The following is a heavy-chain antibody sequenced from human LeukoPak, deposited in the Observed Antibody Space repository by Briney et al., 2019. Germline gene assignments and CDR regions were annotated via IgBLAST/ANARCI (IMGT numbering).Heavy chain of an antibody. V-gene: IGHV3-30*18. Sequence: VRQAPGXXXXXXPVISYDGSNKYYADSVKGRFTISRDNSKNTLYLQMNSLRAEDTAVYYCAKDLYSSGWYYFDYWGQGTLVTVSS. J-gene: IGHJ4*02. D-gene: IGHD6-19*01. CDR3: AKDLYSSGWYYFDY. CDR2: ISYDGSNK.